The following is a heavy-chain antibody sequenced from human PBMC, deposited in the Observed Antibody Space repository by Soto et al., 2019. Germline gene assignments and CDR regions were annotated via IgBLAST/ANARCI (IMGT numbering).Heavy chain of an antibody. V-gene: IGHV3-7*03. CDR3: AKGGHIDF. CDR1: GFSFSTYW. J-gene: IGHJ4*02. CDR2: IKDDGGDT. Sequence: EVQLVESGGGLVQPGGSLRLSCAASGFSFSTYWMSWVRQAPGKGLEWVANIKDDGGDTYYVDSVKGRFTISRDNAKTSLFLQMNSLRAEDTAVYYCAKGGHIDFCGQGTLVTVSS. D-gene: IGHD3-16*01.